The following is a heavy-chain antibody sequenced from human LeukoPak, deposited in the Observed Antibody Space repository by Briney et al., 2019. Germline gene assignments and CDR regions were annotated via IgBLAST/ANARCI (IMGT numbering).Heavy chain of an antibody. CDR2: ISYDGSNK. Sequence: GGSLRLSCAASGFTFSSYAMHWVRQAPGKVLEWVAVISYDGSNKYYADSVKGRFTISRDNSKNTLYLQMNSLRAEDTAVYYCARRPNYYGSGSYFGDLGYFDYWGQGTLVTVSS. D-gene: IGHD3-10*01. V-gene: IGHV3-30*04. J-gene: IGHJ4*02. CDR3: ARRPNYYGSGSYFGDLGYFDY. CDR1: GFTFSSYA.